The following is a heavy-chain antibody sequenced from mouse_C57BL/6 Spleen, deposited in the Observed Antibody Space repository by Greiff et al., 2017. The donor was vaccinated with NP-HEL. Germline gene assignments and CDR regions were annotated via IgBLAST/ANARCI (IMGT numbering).Heavy chain of an antibody. Sequence: VQLQQSGAELVRPGASVTLSCKASGYTFTDYEMHWVKQTPVHGLEWIGAIDPETGGTAYNQKFKGKAILTADKSSSTAYMELRSLTSEDSAVYYCTRVTVVATSPYFDYWGQGTTLTVSS. J-gene: IGHJ2*01. V-gene: IGHV1-15*01. CDR1: GYTFTDYE. D-gene: IGHD1-1*01. CDR3: TRVTVVATSPYFDY. CDR2: IDPETGGT.